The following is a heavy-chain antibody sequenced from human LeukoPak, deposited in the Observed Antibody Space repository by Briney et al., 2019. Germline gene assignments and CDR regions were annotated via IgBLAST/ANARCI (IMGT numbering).Heavy chain of an antibody. CDR3: ANTLFY. CDR2: ISYDGSNK. J-gene: IGHJ4*02. V-gene: IGHV3-30*18. CDR1: GFTFSSYG. Sequence: GGSLRLSCAASGFTFSSYGMHWVRQAPGRGLEWVAVISYDGSNKYYADSVKGRFTISRDNSKNTLYLQMNSLRAEDTAVYYCANTLFYWGQGTLVTVSS.